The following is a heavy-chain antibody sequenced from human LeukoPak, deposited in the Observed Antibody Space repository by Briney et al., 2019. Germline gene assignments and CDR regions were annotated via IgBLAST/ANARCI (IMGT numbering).Heavy chain of an antibody. D-gene: IGHD2-2*01. CDR2: IDCSGNT. J-gene: IGHJ6*02. Sequence: SETLSLTCSVSGGSFSNTNYYWRWMRQPPERRLEWIGTIDCSGNTYYNPSLKSRVAISVDTSKNQLSLSLNSVTATDTAVYYCARRAQLQRRRYGVDVWGQGTTVTVSS. CDR3: ARRAQLQRRRYGVDV. CDR1: GGSFSNTNYY. V-gene: IGHV4-39*01.